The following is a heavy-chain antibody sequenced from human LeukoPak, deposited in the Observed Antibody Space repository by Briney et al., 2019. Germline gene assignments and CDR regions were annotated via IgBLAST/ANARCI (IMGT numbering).Heavy chain of an antibody. CDR1: GFTFSSYS. D-gene: IGHD5-24*01. V-gene: IGHV3-21*01. CDR2: ISSSSSYI. J-gene: IGHJ4*02. CDR3: ASEGRDGYALFDY. Sequence: GGSLRLSCAASGFTFSSYSMNWVRQAPGKGLEWVSSISSSSSYIYYADSVKGRFTISRDNAKNSLYLQMNSLRAEDTAVYYCASEGRDGYALFDYWGQGTLVTVSS.